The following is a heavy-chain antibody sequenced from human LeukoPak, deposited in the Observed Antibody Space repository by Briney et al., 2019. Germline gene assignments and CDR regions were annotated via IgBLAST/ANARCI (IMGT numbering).Heavy chain of an antibody. D-gene: IGHD3-16*01. CDR3: ARDWAGGYFDY. V-gene: IGHV4-30-4*01. CDR1: GGSISSGDYY. J-gene: IGHJ4*02. CDR2: IYYSGST. Sequence: PSETLSLTCTVSGGSISSGDYYWSWIRQPPGKGLEWIGYIYYSGSTYYNPSLKSRVTISADTSKNQFSLKLSSVTAADTAVYYCARDWAGGYFDYWGQGTLVTVSS.